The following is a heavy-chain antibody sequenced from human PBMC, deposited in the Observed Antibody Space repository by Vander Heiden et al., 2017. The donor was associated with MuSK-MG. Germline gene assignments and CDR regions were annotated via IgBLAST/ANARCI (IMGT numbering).Heavy chain of an antibody. D-gene: IGHD2-2*02. Sequence: VQLVQSGAEVKKPGASVKVSCKASGYTFTSYDINWVRQATGQGLEWMGWMNPNSGNTGYAQKFQGRVTITRNTSISTAYMELSSLRSEDTAVYYCARAPSRYCSSTSCYRYNWFDPWGQGTLVTVSS. CDR3: ARAPSRYCSSTSCYRYNWFDP. J-gene: IGHJ5*02. CDR1: GYTFTSYD. CDR2: MNPNSGNT. V-gene: IGHV1-8*03.